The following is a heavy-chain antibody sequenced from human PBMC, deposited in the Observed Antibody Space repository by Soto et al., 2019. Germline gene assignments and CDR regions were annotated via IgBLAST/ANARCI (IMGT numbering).Heavy chain of an antibody. CDR2: INAGNGNT. CDR3: ARVQQSYYDILTGYTDYYYYGMDV. J-gene: IGHJ6*02. CDR1: GYTFTSYA. V-gene: IGHV1-3*01. D-gene: IGHD3-9*01. Sequence: GPSVKVSCKASGYTFTSYAMHWVRQAPGQRLEWMGWINAGNGNTKYSQKFQGRVTITRDTSASTAYMELSSLRSEDTAVYYCARVQQSYYDILTGYTDYYYYGMDVWGQGTTVTVSS.